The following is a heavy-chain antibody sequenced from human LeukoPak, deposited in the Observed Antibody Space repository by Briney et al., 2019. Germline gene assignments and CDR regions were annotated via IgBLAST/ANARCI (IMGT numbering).Heavy chain of an antibody. CDR3: AKEPRGLPTGGDY. CDR1: GFTFGNYW. V-gene: IGHV3-7*03. CDR2: INQDGSEK. Sequence: GGSLRLSCAASGFTFGNYWMSWFRQAPGKGLEWVANINQDGSEKYYVDSVKGRFTISRDNAKSSLYLQMNSLRAEDTAVYYCAKEPRGLPTGGDYWGQGTLVTVSS. D-gene: IGHD2-8*02. J-gene: IGHJ4*02.